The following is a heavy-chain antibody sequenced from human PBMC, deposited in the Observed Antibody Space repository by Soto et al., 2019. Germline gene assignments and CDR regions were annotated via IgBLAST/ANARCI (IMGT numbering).Heavy chain of an antibody. D-gene: IGHD3-22*01. CDR2: ISSSSSYI. Sequence: GGSLRLSCAASGFTFSSYGMHWVRQAPGKGLEWVSSISSSSSYIYYADSVKGRFTISRDNAKNSLYLQMNSLGAEDTAVYYCASTPNYYDSSGSIDYWGQGTLVTVSS. CDR1: GFTFSSYG. V-gene: IGHV3-21*01. CDR3: ASTPNYYDSSGSIDY. J-gene: IGHJ4*02.